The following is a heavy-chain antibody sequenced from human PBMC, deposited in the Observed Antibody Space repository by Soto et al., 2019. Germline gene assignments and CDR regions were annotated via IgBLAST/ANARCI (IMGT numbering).Heavy chain of an antibody. V-gene: IGHV4-39*02. CDR1: GGSISSSSYY. CDR3: ARGWTYCSSTSCYLNWFDP. Sequence: PSETLSLTCTVSGGSISSSSYYWDWIRQPPGKGLEWIGNIYYTGSTYYNPSLKSRVTISIDTSKNHFSLKLSSVTAADTAVYYCARGWTYCSSTSCYLNWFDPWGQGTLVTVSS. D-gene: IGHD2-2*01. CDR2: IYYTGST. J-gene: IGHJ5*02.